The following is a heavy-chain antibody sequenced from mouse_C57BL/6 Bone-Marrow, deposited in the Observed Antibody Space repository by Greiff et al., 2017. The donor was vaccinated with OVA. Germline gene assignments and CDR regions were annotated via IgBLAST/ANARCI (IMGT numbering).Heavy chain of an antibody. D-gene: IGHD1-2*01. Sequence: VQLVESGPGLVAPSQSLSLTCTVSGFSLTSYAISWVRQPPGKGLEWLGEIWTGGGTNYNSALKSRLSISKDNSKSQVFLKMNSLQTDDTARYYCARKGYYGFFDYWGQGTTLTVSS. CDR2: IWTGGGT. CDR3: ARKGYYGFFDY. V-gene: IGHV2-9-1*01. J-gene: IGHJ2*01. CDR1: GFSLTSYA.